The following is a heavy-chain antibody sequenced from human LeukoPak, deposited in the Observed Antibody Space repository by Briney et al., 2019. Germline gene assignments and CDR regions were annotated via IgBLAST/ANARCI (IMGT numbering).Heavy chain of an antibody. J-gene: IGHJ4*02. D-gene: IGHD5-18*01. CDR2: IYYSGST. CDR3: ARCGYSYGRAFDY. V-gene: IGHV4-59*01. CDR1: GGSISSYY. Sequence: PSETLSLTCTVSGGSISSYYWSWIRQPPGKGLERIGYIYYSGSTNYNPSLKSRVTISVDTSKNQFSLKLSSVTAADTAVYYCARCGYSYGRAFDYWGQGTLVTVSS.